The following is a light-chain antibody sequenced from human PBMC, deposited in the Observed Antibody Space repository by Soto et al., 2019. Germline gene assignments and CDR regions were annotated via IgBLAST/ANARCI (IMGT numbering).Light chain of an antibody. CDR3: QQFGGSSRT. J-gene: IGKJ1*01. Sequence: EVLMTQSPATLSVSPGERATLSCRASQSVSGKLAWYQQKPGQAPRLLIYDASTRATGIPARFSGSGSGTDFTLTISRLEPEDFAVYYCQQFGGSSRTFGQGTKVDIK. CDR2: DAS. CDR1: QSVSGK. V-gene: IGKV3-15*01.